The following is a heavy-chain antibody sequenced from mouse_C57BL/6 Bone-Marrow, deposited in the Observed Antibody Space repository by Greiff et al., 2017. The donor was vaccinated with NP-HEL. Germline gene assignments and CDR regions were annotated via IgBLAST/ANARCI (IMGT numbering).Heavy chain of an antibody. CDR3: ARVYYYGSSYGFAY. CDR2: ISDGGSYT. Sequence: EVQGVESGGGLVKPGGSLKLSCAASGFTFSSYAMSWVRQTPEKRLEWVATISDGGSYTYYPDNVKGRFTISRDNAKNNLYLQMSHLKSEDTTMYSCARVYYYGSSYGFAYWGQGTLVTVSA. D-gene: IGHD1-1*01. CDR1: GFTFSSYA. V-gene: IGHV5-4*01. J-gene: IGHJ3*01.